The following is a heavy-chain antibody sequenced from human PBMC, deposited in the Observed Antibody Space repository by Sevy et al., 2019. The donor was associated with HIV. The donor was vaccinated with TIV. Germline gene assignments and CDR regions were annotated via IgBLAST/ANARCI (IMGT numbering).Heavy chain of an antibody. CDR3: ARAVLEISTWRSDY. D-gene: IGHD1-1*01. CDR1: GFTFSSYR. Sequence: RGSLRLSCAASGFTFSSYRMTWVRQAPGKGLEWVSCISSTSAYINYADSVKGRFTISRDNAKNLLYLQMDSLRAEDTAVYYCARAVLEISTWRSDYWGQGTLVTVSS. V-gene: IGHV3-21*01. J-gene: IGHJ4*02. CDR2: ISSTSAYI.